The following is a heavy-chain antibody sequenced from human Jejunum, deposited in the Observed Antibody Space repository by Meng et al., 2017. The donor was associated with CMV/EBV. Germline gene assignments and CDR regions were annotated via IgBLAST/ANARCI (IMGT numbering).Heavy chain of an antibody. CDR3: SRGGPIGIFGVVTQFYFDY. J-gene: IGHJ4*02. D-gene: IGHD3-3*02. V-gene: IGHV1-8*03. CDR2: MNPNSGYS. Sequence: TFSAYDINWGRQAPGQGLEWMGWMNPNSGYSGYSQKFQGRVTFSRNTSITTAYMELNSLRSDDTAVYYCSRGGPIGIFGVVTQFYFDYWGQGTLVTVSS. CDR1: TFSAYD.